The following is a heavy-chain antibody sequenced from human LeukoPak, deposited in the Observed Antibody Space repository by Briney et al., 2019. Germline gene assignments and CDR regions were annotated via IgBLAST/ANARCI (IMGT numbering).Heavy chain of an antibody. D-gene: IGHD2-8*02. V-gene: IGHV4-4*07. CDR3: ARYAPTGRDDAFDI. J-gene: IGHJ3*02. CDR1: GGSISSYY. CDR2: IYTSGST. Sequence: SETLSLTCTVSGGSISSYYWSWIRQPAGKGLEWIGRIYTSGSTNYNPSLKSRVTMSVDTSKNQFSLKLSSVTAADTAVYYCARYAPTGRDDAFDIWGQGTMVTVSS.